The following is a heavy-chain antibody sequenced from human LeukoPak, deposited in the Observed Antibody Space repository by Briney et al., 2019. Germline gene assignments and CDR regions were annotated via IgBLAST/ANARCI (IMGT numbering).Heavy chain of an antibody. D-gene: IGHD6-19*01. CDR2: IYYSGST. J-gene: IGHJ4*02. Sequence: SETLSLTCTVSGGSISSYYWSWVRQPPGKGLEWIGYIYYSGSTNYNPSLKSRVTISVDTSKNQFSLKLSSVTAADTAVYYCARLSGIGWYGGWVDYWGQGTLVTVSS. CDR1: GGSISSYY. V-gene: IGHV4-59*01. CDR3: ARLSGIGWYGGWVDY.